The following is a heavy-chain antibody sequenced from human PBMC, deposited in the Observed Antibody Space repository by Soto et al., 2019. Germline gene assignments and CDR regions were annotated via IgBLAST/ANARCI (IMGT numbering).Heavy chain of an antibody. D-gene: IGHD3-22*01. Sequence: QVQLQESGPGLVQPSQTLSLTCTVPGGSISSGGFYWSWIRQHPEKGLEWIGWIYHSGNTYYNPSLKSRVTLLEDTSKIQFSLKLTSVTAADTAVYYCARGTYQYYDSSGVQNRFDPWGQGTLVTVSS. CDR3: ARGTYQYYDSSGVQNRFDP. CDR1: GGSISSGGFY. CDR2: IYHSGNT. V-gene: IGHV4-31*03. J-gene: IGHJ5*02.